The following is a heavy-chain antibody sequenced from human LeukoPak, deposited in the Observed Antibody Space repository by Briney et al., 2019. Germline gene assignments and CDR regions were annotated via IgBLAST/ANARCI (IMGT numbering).Heavy chain of an antibody. Sequence: ASVKVSCKASGYSFTGYYMHWVRQAPGQGLEWMGWINPNSGGTNFAQQFQGRVIMTRDTSISTAYMELSRLRSDDTAVYYCARGTTVIQTLDYWGQGTLVTVSS. CDR1: GYSFTGYY. V-gene: IGHV1-2*02. CDR2: INPNSGGT. CDR3: ARGTTVIQTLDY. J-gene: IGHJ4*02. D-gene: IGHD4-17*01.